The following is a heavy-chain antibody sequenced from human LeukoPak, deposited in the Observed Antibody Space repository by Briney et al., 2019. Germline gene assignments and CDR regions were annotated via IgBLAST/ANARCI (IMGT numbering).Heavy chain of an antibody. CDR3: AKDLTTVTSQGDF. CDR2: ISDSGGNT. CDR1: GFTFSSHG. Sequence: GGTLRLSCAASGFTFSSHGMSWVRQAPGKGLEWVSAISDSGGNTYYADSVKGRFTISRDNSKNTLYLQMKSLRAEDRAVYYCAKDLTTVTSQGDFWGQGTLVTVSS. D-gene: IGHD4-17*01. V-gene: IGHV3-23*01. J-gene: IGHJ4*02.